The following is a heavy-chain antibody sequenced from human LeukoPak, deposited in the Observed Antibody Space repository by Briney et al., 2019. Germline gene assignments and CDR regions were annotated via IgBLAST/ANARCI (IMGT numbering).Heavy chain of an antibody. V-gene: IGHV3-23*01. Sequence: GGSLRLPCAPSGFTFSSYVMSWVRQAPGKGLEWVSAISGSGGSTYYADSVKGRFTISRDNFKNTLYLQMNSLRAEDTAVYYCAKDKTSSWVIYVMDVWGQGTTVSVSS. CDR2: ISGSGGST. CDR3: AKDKTSSWVIYVMDV. D-gene: IGHD6-13*01. J-gene: IGHJ6*01. CDR1: GFTFSSYV.